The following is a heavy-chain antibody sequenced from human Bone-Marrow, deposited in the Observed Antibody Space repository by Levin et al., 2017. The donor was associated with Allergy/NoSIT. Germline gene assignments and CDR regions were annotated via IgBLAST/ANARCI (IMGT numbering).Heavy chain of an antibody. CDR2: IWYDGSNK. D-gene: IGHD6-13*01. J-gene: IGHJ4*02. V-gene: IGHV3-33*01. CDR3: ARDSPLPSIAATGLLDS. Sequence: SCVASGFTFSTCGMHWVRQAPGKGLEWLAVIWYDGSNKFYADSVKGRFAVSRDNSKDTLYLQLNNLRADDTALYYCARDSPLPSIAATGLLDSWGQGALVTVSS. CDR1: GFTFSTCG.